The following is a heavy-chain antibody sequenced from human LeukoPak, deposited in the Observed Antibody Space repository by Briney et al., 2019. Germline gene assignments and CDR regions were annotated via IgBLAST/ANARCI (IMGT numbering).Heavy chain of an antibody. Sequence: PSETLSLTCAVYGGSFSGYYWSWIRQPPGKGLEWIGEINHSGSTNYNPSLKSRVTISVDTSKNQFSLKLSSVTAADTAVYYCAREWNSSSWSYFDYWGQGTLVTVSS. D-gene: IGHD6-13*01. CDR1: GGSFSGYY. CDR2: INHSGST. J-gene: IGHJ4*02. CDR3: AREWNSSSWSYFDY. V-gene: IGHV4-34*01.